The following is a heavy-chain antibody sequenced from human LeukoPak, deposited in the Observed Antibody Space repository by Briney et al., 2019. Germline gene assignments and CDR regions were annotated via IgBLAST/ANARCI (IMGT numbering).Heavy chain of an antibody. CDR2: ISGSSGET. V-gene: IGHV1-18*01. J-gene: IGHJ4*02. CDR3: ARVLAGHPGY. CDR1: GFSFPSFG. Sequence: ASVKVSCKTSGFSFPSFGISWVRQAPGQGLEWMGWISGSSGETNSAQKFQGRITLTTDTSTRTAYMELRSLRSDDTAVHYCARVLAGHPGYWGQGTLVTVSS. D-gene: IGHD6-19*01.